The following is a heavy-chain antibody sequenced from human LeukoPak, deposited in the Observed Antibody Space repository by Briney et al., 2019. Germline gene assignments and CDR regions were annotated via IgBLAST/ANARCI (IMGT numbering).Heavy chain of an antibody. CDR2: IIPIFGTA. D-gene: IGHD3-10*01. J-gene: IGHJ4*02. CDR3: AILLWFGESLPDY. V-gene: IGHV1-69*05. CDR1: GGTFSSYA. Sequence: ASVKVSCKASGGTFSSYAISWVRQAPGQGLEWMGGIIPIFGTANYAQKFQGRVTITTDESTSTAYMELSSLRSEDTGVYYCAILLWFGESLPDYWGQGTLVTVSS.